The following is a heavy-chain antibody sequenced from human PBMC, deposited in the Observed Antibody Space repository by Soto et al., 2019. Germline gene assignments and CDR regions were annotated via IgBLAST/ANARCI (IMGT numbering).Heavy chain of an antibody. Sequence: EVQLVESGGGLVKPGGSLRLSCAASGFTFSSYSMNWVRQAPGKGLEWVSSISSSSSYIYYADSVKGRFTISRDNAKNSLYLQMNSLRAEDTAVYYCARDGTNEETLDYWGQGTLVTVSS. CDR3: ARDGTNEETLDY. CDR1: GFTFSSYS. V-gene: IGHV3-21*01. D-gene: IGHD1-1*01. CDR2: ISSSSSYI. J-gene: IGHJ4*02.